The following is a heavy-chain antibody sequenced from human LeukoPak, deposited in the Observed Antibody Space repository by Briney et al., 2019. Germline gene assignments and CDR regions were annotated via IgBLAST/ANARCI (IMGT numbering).Heavy chain of an antibody. CDR2: IIPIFGTA. CDR3: ARDQARRGYSYDTPGDYYYGMDV. Sequence: SVKVSCKASGGTFSSYAISWVRQAPGQGLEWMGGIIPIFGTANYAQKFQGRVTITADESTSTAYMELSSLRSEDTAVYYCARDQARRGYSYDTPGDYYYGMDVWGQGTTVTVSS. D-gene: IGHD5-18*01. CDR1: GGTFSSYA. V-gene: IGHV1-69*13. J-gene: IGHJ6*02.